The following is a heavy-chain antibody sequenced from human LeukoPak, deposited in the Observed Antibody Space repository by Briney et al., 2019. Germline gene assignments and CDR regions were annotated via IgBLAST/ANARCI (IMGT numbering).Heavy chain of an antibody. CDR3: ARDQIVVVPAAIPNYYYYGMDV. V-gene: IGHV3-11*01. Sequence: GGSLRLSCAASGFTFSDYYMSWIRQAPGKGLEWVSYISSSGSTIYYADSVKGRFTISRDNAKNSLCLQMNSLRAEDTAVYYCARDQIVVVPAAIPNYYYYGMDVWGQGTTVTVSS. CDR1: GFTFSDYY. CDR2: ISSSGSTI. J-gene: IGHJ6*02. D-gene: IGHD2-2*01.